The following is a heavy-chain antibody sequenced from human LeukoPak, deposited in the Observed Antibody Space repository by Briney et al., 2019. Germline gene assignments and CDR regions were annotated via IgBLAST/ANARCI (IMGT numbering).Heavy chain of an antibody. V-gene: IGHV3-30*02. D-gene: IGHD5-12*01. CDR3: AKDTGDIVATIFDY. Sequence: PGGSLRLSCAASGFTFSSYGMHWVRQAPGKGLEWVAFVRYDGSNKYYADSVKGRFTIPRDNSKNTLYLQMNSLRAEDTAVYYCAKDTGDIVATIFDYWGQGTLVTVSS. CDR2: VRYDGSNK. CDR1: GFTFSSYG. J-gene: IGHJ4*02.